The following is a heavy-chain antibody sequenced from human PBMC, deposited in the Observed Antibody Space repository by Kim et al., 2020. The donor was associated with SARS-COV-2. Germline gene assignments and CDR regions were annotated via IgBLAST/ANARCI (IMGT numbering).Heavy chain of an antibody. V-gene: IGHV3-23*01. CDR3: AKDLLHPNVYGDYVYDAFDI. J-gene: IGHJ3*02. Sequence: RFTISRDNAKNTLYLQMNSLRAEDTAVYYCAKDLLHPNVYGDYVYDAFDIWGQGTMVTVSS. D-gene: IGHD4-17*01.